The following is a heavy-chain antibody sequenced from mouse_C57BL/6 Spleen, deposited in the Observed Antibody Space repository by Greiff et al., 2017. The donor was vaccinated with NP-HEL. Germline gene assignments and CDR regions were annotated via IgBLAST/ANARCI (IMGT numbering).Heavy chain of an antibody. CDR1: GYSITSGYY. D-gene: IGHD2-5*01. CDR3: ASGGTYYSNP. J-gene: IGHJ3*01. Sequence: DVQLQESGPGLVKPSQSLSLTCSVTGYSITSGYYWNWIRQFPGNKLEWMGYISYDGSNNYNPSLKNRISITRDTSKNQFFLKLNSVTTEDTATYYCASGGTYYSNPWGQGTLVTVSA. V-gene: IGHV3-6*01. CDR2: ISYDGSN.